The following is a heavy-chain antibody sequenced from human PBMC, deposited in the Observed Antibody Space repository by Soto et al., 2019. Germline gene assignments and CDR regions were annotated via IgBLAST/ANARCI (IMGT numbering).Heavy chain of an antibody. CDR1: GGSFSGYY. CDR2: INHSGRT. J-gene: IGHJ6*02. V-gene: IGHV4-34*01. D-gene: IGHD2-2*01. CDR3: ARGVYCSSTSCYWGMDV. Sequence: QVQLQQWGAGLLKPSETLSLTCAVYGGSFSGYYWSWIRQPPGKGLEWIGEINHSGRTNYNPSLTSRVTISVDTSKNQFSLKLSSVTAADTAVYYCARGVYCSSTSCYWGMDVGGQGTTVTVSS.